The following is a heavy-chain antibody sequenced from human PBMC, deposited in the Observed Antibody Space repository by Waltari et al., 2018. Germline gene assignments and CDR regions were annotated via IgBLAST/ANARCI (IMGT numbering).Heavy chain of an antibody. CDR1: GGSFSGYY. Sequence: QVQLQQWGAGLLKPSETLSLTCAVYGGSFSGYYWSWIRQPPGKGLEWIGEITHSGSTNYNPSLKRRVTISVDTSKNQFSLKLSSVTAADTAVYYCASRISGATVTDYWGQGTLVTVSS. D-gene: IGHD4-4*01. CDR3: ASRISGATVTDY. J-gene: IGHJ4*02. CDR2: ITHSGST. V-gene: IGHV4-34*01.